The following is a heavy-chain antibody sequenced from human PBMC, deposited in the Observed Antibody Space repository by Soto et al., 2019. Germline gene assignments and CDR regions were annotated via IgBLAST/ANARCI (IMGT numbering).Heavy chain of an antibody. CDR2: ITHSGST. CDR3: ARKKAYCGGDCYSWRSYYYYCMDV. J-gene: IGHJ6*02. CDR1: GGCFSGYY. D-gene: IGHD2-21*02. Sequence: SETLSLTWAVYGGCFSGYYWSWIRQPPGKGLEWVGGITHSGSTNYNPSLKSRVTISVDTSKNQFSPKLSSATAADTAVYYWARKKAYCGGDCYSWRSYYYYCMDVCGQGNTVT. V-gene: IGHV4-34*01.